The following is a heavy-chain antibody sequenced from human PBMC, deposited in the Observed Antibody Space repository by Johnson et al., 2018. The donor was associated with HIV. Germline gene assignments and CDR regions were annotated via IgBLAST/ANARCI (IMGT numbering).Heavy chain of an antibody. CDR3: ARGGVVHDAFDM. D-gene: IGHD2-2*01. CDR2: ISSNGGRT. J-gene: IGHJ3*02. V-gene: IGHV3-64*01. Sequence: VQLVESGGGLVKPGGSLRLSCAASGFTFSDYYMSWIRQAPGKGLEWVSYISSNGGRTYYANSVKGRFTISRDNSKNTLSLQMGSLRAEDMAVYYCARGGVVHDAFDMWGQGTMVTVSS. CDR1: GFTFSDYY.